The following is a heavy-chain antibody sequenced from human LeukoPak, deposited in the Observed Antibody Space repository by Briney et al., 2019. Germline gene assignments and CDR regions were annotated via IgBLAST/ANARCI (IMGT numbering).Heavy chain of an antibody. CDR3: AREPGDSSGWSE. J-gene: IGHJ4*02. CDR1: GFTFTSYS. Sequence: GGSLRLSCAASGFTFTSYSMNWVRQAPGKGLEWVSAISSSSNYIYYADSVKGRFTISRDNAKNSLYLQMNSLRAEDTAVYYCAREPGDSSGWSEWGQGTLVTVSS. V-gene: IGHV3-21*01. CDR2: ISSSSNYI. D-gene: IGHD6-19*01.